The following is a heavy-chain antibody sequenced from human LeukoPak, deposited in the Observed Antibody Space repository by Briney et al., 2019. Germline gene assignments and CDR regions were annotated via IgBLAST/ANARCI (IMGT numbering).Heavy chain of an antibody. D-gene: IGHD2-15*01. CDR2: IYYSGST. Sequence: SETLSLTCTVSGGSVSSGSYYWSWIRQPPGKGLEWIGYIYYSGSTNYNPSLKSRVTISVDTSKNQFSLKLSSVTAADTAVYYCARGRSRAPGRTGPAGDFDYWGQGTLVTVSS. CDR3: ARGRSRAPGRTGPAGDFDY. CDR1: GGSVSSGSYY. J-gene: IGHJ4*02. V-gene: IGHV4-61*01.